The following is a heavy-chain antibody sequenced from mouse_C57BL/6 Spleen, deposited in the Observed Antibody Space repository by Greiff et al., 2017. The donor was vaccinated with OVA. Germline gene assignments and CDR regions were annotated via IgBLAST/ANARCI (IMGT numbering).Heavy chain of an antibody. Sequence: EVKLMESGGDLVKPGGSLKLSCAASGFTFSSYGMSWVRQTPDKRLEWVATISSGGSYTYYPDSVKGRFTISRDNAKNTLYLQMSSLKSEDTAMYYCARQTDSSGYGFAYWGQGTLVTVSA. J-gene: IGHJ3*01. V-gene: IGHV5-6*01. CDR3: ARQTDSSGYGFAY. CDR2: ISSGGSYT. D-gene: IGHD3-2*02. CDR1: GFTFSSYG.